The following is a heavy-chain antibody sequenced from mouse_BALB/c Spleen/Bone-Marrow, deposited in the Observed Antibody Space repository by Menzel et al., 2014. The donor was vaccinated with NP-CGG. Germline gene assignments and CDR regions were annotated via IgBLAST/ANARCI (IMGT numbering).Heavy chain of an antibody. CDR2: IDPYNGGT. Sequence: EVQRVESGPELVKPGASVKVSCKASGYAFTSYNMFWVKQSHGKSLEWIGYIDPYNGGTSYNQKFKGKATLTVDKSSSTAYMHLNSLTSEDSAVYYCARSRDVGYFDYWGQGTTLTVSS. V-gene: IGHV1S135*01. D-gene: IGHD3-3*01. CDR3: ARSRDVGYFDY. J-gene: IGHJ2*01. CDR1: GYAFTSYN.